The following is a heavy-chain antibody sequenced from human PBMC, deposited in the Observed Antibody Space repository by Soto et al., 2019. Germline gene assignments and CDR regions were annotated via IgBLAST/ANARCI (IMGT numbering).Heavy chain of an antibody. CDR1: GGSISSGDYY. D-gene: IGHD3-10*01. Sequence: QVQLQESGPGLVKPSQTLSLTCTVSGGSISSGDYYWSWIRQPPGKGLEWIGYIYYSGSTYYNPSLKRRATISVDTSKNQFSLKLSSVTAADTAVYYCARVRGRRYGMDVWGQGTTVTVSS. J-gene: IGHJ6*02. V-gene: IGHV4-30-4*01. CDR3: ARVRGRRYGMDV. CDR2: IYYSGST.